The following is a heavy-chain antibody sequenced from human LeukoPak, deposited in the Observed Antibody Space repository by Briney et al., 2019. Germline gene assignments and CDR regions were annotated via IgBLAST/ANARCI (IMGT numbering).Heavy chain of an antibody. D-gene: IGHD3-10*01. CDR2: IYPGDSDT. CDR3: ARHREYYYGSGGGDFDY. J-gene: IGHJ4*02. CDR1: GYSFTNYW. Sequence: GESLKISCKGSGYSFTNYWIGWVRQMPGKGLEWMGIIYPGDSDTRYSPSFQGQVTISADKSISTAYLQWSSLKASDTAMYYCARHREYYYGSGGGDFDYWGQGTLVTVSS. V-gene: IGHV5-51*01.